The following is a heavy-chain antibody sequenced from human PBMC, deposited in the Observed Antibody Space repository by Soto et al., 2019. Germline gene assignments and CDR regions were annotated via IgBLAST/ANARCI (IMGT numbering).Heavy chain of an antibody. CDR3: VGYCCGDCYYRAEYFQH. V-gene: IGHV1-69*02. Sequence: QVQLVQSGAEVKKPGSSVKVSCKASGGTFSSYTISWVRQAPGQGLEWMGRIIPIRGIANYAQKFQGRVTITADKSTSTAYMELSSLRSEDTAVYYCVGYCCGDCYYRAEYFQHWGQGTLVTVSS. CDR2: IIPIRGIA. D-gene: IGHD2-21*01. CDR1: GGTFSSYT. J-gene: IGHJ1*01.